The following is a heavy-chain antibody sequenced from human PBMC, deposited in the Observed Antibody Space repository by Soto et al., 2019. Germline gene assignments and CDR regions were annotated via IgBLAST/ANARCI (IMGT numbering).Heavy chain of an antibody. D-gene: IGHD3-10*01. J-gene: IGHJ4*02. V-gene: IGHV1-69*01. CDR2: IIPSCGTA. CDR3: EYSTLVRGVIIPTGWYFDY. Sequence: QVQLVQSGAEVKKPGSSVKVSCKASGGTFSSYAISWVRQAPGQGLEWMGGIIPSCGTANYAQKFQGRVTITADDSTSTAYMELSSLRSEDTAEYYCEYSTLVRGVIIPTGWYFDYWGQGTLVTVSS. CDR1: GGTFSSYA.